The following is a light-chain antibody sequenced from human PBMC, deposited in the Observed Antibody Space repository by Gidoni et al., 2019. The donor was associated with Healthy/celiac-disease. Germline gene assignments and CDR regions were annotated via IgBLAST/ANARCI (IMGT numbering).Light chain of an antibody. V-gene: IGKV1-33*01. CDR3: QQYDNLPLT. Sequence: DIQITKSPSPLSASVGDRVTITCQASQDISNYLNWYQQKPGKAPKLLLYDASNLETGVPSRFIGSGSGTDFTFTISSLQPEDIATYYCQQYDNLPLTFGGXTQVEIK. J-gene: IGKJ4*01. CDR1: QDISNY. CDR2: DAS.